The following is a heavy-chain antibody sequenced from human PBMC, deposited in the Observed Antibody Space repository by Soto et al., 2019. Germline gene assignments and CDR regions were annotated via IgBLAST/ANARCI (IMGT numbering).Heavy chain of an antibody. CDR3: ARVPTTVTTGYFDY. V-gene: IGHV4-31*03. CDR1: GGSIGSGGYY. J-gene: IGHJ4*02. CDR2: IYYSGST. Sequence: SETLSLTCTVSGGSIGSGGYYWSWIRQHPGKGLEWIGYIYYSGSTYYNPSLKSRVTISVDTSKNQFSLKLSSVTAADTAVYYCARVPTTVTTGYFDYWGQGTLVTVSS. D-gene: IGHD4-17*01.